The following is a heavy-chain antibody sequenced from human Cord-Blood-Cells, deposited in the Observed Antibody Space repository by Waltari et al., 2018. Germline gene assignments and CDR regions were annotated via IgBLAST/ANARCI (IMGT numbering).Heavy chain of an antibody. CDR3: ARGIVTHDAFDI. CDR1: GGSVSSGSYY. J-gene: IGHJ3*02. D-gene: IGHD3-9*01. V-gene: IGHV4-61*01. Sequence: QVQLQESGPGLVKPSATLSLTCTVSGGSVSSGSYYWSWIRKPPGKGLAWIGNIYYSGSTNYNASLKSRVTISVDTSKNQFSLKLSSVTAADTAVYYCARGIVTHDAFDIWGQGTMVTVSS. CDR2: IYYSGST.